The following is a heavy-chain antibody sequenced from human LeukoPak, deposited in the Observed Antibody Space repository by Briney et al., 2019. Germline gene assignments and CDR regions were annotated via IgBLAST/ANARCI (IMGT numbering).Heavy chain of an antibody. D-gene: IGHD3-10*01. CDR3: ARGSVRLKYYFDY. Sequence: GGSLRLSCAASGFTFSSYNMNWVRQAPGKGLEWVSYISSSSSTIYYADSVKGRFTISRDNAKNSLYLQMNSLRAEDTAVYYCARGSVRLKYYFDYWGQGTLVTVSS. CDR2: ISSSSSTI. CDR1: GFTFSSYN. V-gene: IGHV3-48*01. J-gene: IGHJ4*02.